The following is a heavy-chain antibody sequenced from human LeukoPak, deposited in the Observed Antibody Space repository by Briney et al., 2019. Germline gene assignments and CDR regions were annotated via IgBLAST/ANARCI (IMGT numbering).Heavy chain of an antibody. J-gene: IGHJ4*02. Sequence: GGSLRLSCAASGFTFSSYSMNWVRQAPGKGLEWVSSISSSSSYIYYADSVKGRFTISRDNAKNSLYLEMTSLRAEDTAVYYCASGSPAGDYWGQGTLVTVSS. D-gene: IGHD1-26*01. CDR2: ISSSSSYI. CDR1: GFTFSSYS. CDR3: ASGSPAGDY. V-gene: IGHV3-21*01.